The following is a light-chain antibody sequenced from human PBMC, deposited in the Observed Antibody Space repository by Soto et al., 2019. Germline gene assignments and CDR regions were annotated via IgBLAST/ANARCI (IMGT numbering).Light chain of an antibody. CDR1: SSNIGSNA. J-gene: IGLJ1*01. CDR3: AAWDDSLNGRV. CDR2: SDH. Sequence: QSVLTQPPSASGTPGQRVTISCSGSSSNIGSNAVTWYQHFPGTAPKVLIYSDHQRPSGVPDRFSGSKSGTSASLAISGLQSDDEADYYCAAWDDSLNGRVFGTGTKLTVL. V-gene: IGLV1-44*01.